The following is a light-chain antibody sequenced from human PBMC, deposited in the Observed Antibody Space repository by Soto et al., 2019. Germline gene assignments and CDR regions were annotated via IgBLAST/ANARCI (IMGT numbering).Light chain of an antibody. Sequence: EIELTQSPGTLSLSPGERATLSCRASQSVRSTYLAWYQQKPGQAPRLLIYGASTRATGIPDRFSGSGSGTDFTLTISRLEPEDFAVYYCQQYGNSPLTFGGGTKVEIK. CDR2: GAS. V-gene: IGKV3-20*01. CDR1: QSVRSTY. J-gene: IGKJ4*01. CDR3: QQYGNSPLT.